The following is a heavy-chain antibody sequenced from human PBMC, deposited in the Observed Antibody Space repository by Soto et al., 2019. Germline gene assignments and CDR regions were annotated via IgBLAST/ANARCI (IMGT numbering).Heavy chain of an antibody. CDR2: IRGDGNEK. CDR1: RITFDTYW. D-gene: IGHD1-20*01. Sequence: GGSLRLSCAASRITFDTYWMSWVRQAPGKGLEWVADIRGDGNEKYYVDSVKGRFTISRDNAKNSLYLQMNSLRVEDTAVYYCARDPNGYKDYWGQGTLVTVSS. V-gene: IGHV3-7*01. J-gene: IGHJ4*02. CDR3: ARDPNGYKDY.